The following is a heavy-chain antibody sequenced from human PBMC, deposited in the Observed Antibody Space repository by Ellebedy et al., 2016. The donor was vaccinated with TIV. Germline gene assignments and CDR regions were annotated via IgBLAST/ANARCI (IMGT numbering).Heavy chain of an antibody. CDR3: AKGRGGGPDSSAPRYYFDY. Sequence: GESLKISCAASGFTFSGYAMSWVRQTPGKRLEWVSGINSRGGTTSYADVVKGRFIIYRDNSKKTLYLQMNSLRAEDTAVYYCAKGRGGGPDSSAPRYYFDYWGLGTLVTVSS. CDR2: INSRGGTT. V-gene: IGHV3-23*01. J-gene: IGHJ4*02. CDR1: GFTFSGYA. D-gene: IGHD3-22*01.